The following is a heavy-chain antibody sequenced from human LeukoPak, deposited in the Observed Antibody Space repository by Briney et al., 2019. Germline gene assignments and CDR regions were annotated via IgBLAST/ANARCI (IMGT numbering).Heavy chain of an antibody. CDR2: IYSGGST. D-gene: IGHD3-22*01. CDR3: ASRRYYNSSGSPANFDY. Sequence: GGSLRLSCAASGFTFSSYAMHWVRQAPGKGLEWVSIIYSGGSTYYADSVKGRFTISRDNSKKTLYLQMNSLGAEDTAVYYCASRRYYNSSGSPANFDYWGQGTLVTVSS. CDR1: GFTFSSYA. V-gene: IGHV3-53*01. J-gene: IGHJ4*02.